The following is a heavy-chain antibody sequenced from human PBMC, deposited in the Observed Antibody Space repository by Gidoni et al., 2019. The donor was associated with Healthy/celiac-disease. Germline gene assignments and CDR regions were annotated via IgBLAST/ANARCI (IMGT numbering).Heavy chain of an antibody. Sequence: QVRRVASGGSVVQPGGYLGLSCAASGVTFRSSVMHWVRQAPGKGLEWVAFIRYDGSNKYYADSVQGRFTISRDNSKNTLYLQMNSLRAEDTAVYYCAKVGRADGDYGGYYYYYGMDVWGQGTTVTVSS. D-gene: IGHD4-17*01. V-gene: IGHV3-30*02. CDR3: AKVGRADGDYGGYYYYYGMDV. CDR1: GVTFRSSV. CDR2: IRYDGSNK. J-gene: IGHJ6*02.